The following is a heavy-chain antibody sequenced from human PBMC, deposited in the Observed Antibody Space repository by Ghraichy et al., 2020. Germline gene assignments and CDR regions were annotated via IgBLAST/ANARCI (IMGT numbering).Heavy chain of an antibody. CDR2: TIPIFDTT. Sequence: VKVSCKMSGGTFSHYAVNWVRLAPGQGLEWMGGTIPIFDTTKYAQKFQARITITADDTSNTAYLEISNLRSEDTAIYYCARDRFARQLRDTNFDALDIWGQGTVVTVSS. J-gene: IGHJ3*02. D-gene: IGHD4-11*01. CDR1: GGTFSHYA. V-gene: IGHV1-69*13. CDR3: ARDRFARQLRDTNFDALDI.